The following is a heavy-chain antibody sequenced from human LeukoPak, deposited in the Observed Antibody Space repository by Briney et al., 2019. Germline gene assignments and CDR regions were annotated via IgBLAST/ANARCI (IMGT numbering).Heavy chain of an antibody. CDR2: ISGSGGST. CDR3: AKQRPFGVTTSYFDY. Sequence: GGSLRLSCAASGFTFSSYAMSWVRQAPGKGLEWVSAISGSGGSTYYAGSVKGRFTISRDNSKNTLYLQMNSLRAEDTAVYYCAKQRPFGVTTSYFDYWGQGTLVTVSS. D-gene: IGHD4-4*01. CDR1: GFTFSSYA. J-gene: IGHJ4*02. V-gene: IGHV3-23*01.